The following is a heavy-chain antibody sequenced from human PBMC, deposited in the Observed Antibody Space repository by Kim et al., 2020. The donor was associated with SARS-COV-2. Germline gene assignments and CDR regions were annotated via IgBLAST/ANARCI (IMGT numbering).Heavy chain of an antibody. CDR1: GFTFSDSY. CDR3: ARDLTVTTGM. D-gene: IGHD4-17*01. CDR2: MSGPGTTI. Sequence: GGSLRLSCAASGFTFSDSYMSWMRQAPGKGLEWVSYMSGPGTTIYYADSVKGRFSISRDNAKKSLYLQMNRLSTEDTAVYYCARDLTVTTGMWGQGTMVTVSS. J-gene: IGHJ3*02. V-gene: IGHV3-11*01.